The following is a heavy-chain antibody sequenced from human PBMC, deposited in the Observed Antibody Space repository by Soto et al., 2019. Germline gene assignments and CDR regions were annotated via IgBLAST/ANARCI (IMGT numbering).Heavy chain of an antibody. J-gene: IGHJ4*02. CDR3: ARRSGDQQVCDF. CDR2: ISWDGGTT. Sequence: EVQLVESGGGVARPGGSLRLSCAASGFTFEDHGMSWVRQAPGKGLEWLSDISWDGGTTVYADSVKGRFTGSRNNAKSALYLQMNSLKPGDTAFYHCARRSGDQQVCDFWGQGTLVTVSS. D-gene: IGHD3-10*01. V-gene: IGHV3-20*01. CDR1: GFTFEDHG.